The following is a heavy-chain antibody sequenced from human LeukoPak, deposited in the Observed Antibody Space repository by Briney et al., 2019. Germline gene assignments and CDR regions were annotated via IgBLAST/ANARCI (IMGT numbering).Heavy chain of an antibody. Sequence: SETLSLTCAVYGGSFSGYYWSWIRQPPGKGLEWIGEINHSGSTNYNPSLKSRVTISVDTSTNRFSLKLSSVTAADTAVYYCARHYGSGSYHREYYYYYMDVWGKGTTVTISS. J-gene: IGHJ6*03. D-gene: IGHD3-10*01. V-gene: IGHV4-34*01. CDR1: GGSFSGYY. CDR2: INHSGST. CDR3: ARHYGSGSYHREYYYYYMDV.